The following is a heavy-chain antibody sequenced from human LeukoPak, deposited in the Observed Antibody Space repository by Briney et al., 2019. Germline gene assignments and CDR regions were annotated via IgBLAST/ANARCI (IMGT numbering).Heavy chain of an antibody. V-gene: IGHV3-7*01. Sequence: GGSLRLSCAASGSTFSSYWMSWVRQAPGKGLEWVANIKQDGSEKYYVDSVKGRFTISRDNAKNSLYLQMNSLRAEDTAIYYCARDPYNGAYSEGYYYYYMDVWGKGTTVTVSS. J-gene: IGHJ6*03. CDR2: IKQDGSEK. CDR3: ARDPYNGAYSEGYYYYYMDV. D-gene: IGHD1-1*01. CDR1: GSTFSSYW.